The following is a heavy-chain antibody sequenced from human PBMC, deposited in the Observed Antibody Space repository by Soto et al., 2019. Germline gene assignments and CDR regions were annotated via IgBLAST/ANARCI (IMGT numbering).Heavy chain of an antibody. CDR2: IYPGDSDT. V-gene: IGHV5-51*01. D-gene: IGHD6-13*01. J-gene: IGHJ3*02. CDR1: EDRFITYW. Sequence: PGEFLKISCKGSEDRFITYWIGWVRQMPGKGLEWMGIIYPGDSDTRYSPSFQGQVTISADKSISTAYLQWSSLKASDTAMYYCARPRSGSSWHDAFDIWGQGTMVT. CDR3: ARPRSGSSWHDAFDI.